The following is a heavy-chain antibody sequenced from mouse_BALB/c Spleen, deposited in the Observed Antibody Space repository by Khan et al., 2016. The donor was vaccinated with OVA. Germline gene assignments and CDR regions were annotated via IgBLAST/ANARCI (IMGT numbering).Heavy chain of an antibody. V-gene: IGHV9-3-1*01. J-gene: IGHJ4*01. D-gene: IGHD2-10*01. CDR1: GYTFTNFG. CDR3: ARPPYFSYAMDN. CDR2: INPYTGEP. Sequence: QIQLEQSGAELMKSGDTVKISCKASGYTFTNFGMNWVKQAPGQGLKWMGWINPYTGEPTYADDFNGRFAFSLEASASTADLQINNLTNEDTATYFCARPPYFSYAMDNWGQGTSVTVSS.